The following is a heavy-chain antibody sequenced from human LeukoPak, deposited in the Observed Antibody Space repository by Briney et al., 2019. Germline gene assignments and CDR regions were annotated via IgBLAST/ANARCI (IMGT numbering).Heavy chain of an antibody. D-gene: IGHD6-19*01. V-gene: IGHV3-23*01. CDR1: GFTFSGYA. Sequence: GGSLRLSCAASGFTFSGYALTWVRQAPGKGLEWVSTISSTGAYTYYADSAKGRFTISRDSSKNTLYLQMNSLRADDTAVYSCAKMGPGSGWARYYFDSWGQGTLVTVSS. CDR2: ISSTGAYT. J-gene: IGHJ4*02. CDR3: AKMGPGSGWARYYFDS.